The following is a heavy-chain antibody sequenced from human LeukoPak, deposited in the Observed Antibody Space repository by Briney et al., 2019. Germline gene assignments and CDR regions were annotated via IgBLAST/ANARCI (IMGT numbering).Heavy chain of an antibody. Sequence: SETLSLTCAVYGGSFSGYYWSWIRQPPGKGLEWIGEINHSGSTNYNPSLKSRVTISVDTSKNQFSLKLSSVTAADTAVYYCARGLTFDIWGQGTMVTDSS. CDR3: ARGLTFDI. J-gene: IGHJ3*02. CDR1: GGSFSGYY. V-gene: IGHV4-34*01. CDR2: INHSGST.